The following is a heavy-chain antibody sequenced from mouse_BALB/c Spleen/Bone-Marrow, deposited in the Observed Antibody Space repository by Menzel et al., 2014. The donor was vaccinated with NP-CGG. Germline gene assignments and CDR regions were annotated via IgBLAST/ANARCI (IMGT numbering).Heavy chain of an antibody. D-gene: IGHD1-1*01. Sequence: QVQLQQPGAELAKPGASVQMSCKASGYTFTTYWMHWVKQRPGQGLEWIGYINPSTGYTEYIQKFKDKATLAADKSSSTAYMQLNSLTSEDSSVYYCVLITPVVSDYWGQGTTLTVSS. CDR3: VLITPVVSDY. CDR2: INPSTGYT. V-gene: IGHV1-7*01. J-gene: IGHJ2*01. CDR1: GYTFTTYW.